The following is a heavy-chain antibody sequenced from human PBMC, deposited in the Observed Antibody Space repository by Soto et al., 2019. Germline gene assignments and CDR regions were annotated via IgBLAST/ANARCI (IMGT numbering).Heavy chain of an antibody. J-gene: IGHJ4*02. Sequence: ASVKVSCKASGYTFTNYGISWVRQAPGQGLEWMGWISVYNGYTNYAQKFQGRVTITADESTSTAYMELSSLRSEDTAVYYCARGGGYDFWSGYQTYYFDYWGQGTLVTVSS. V-gene: IGHV1-18*01. CDR2: ISVYNGYT. D-gene: IGHD3-3*01. CDR3: ARGGGYDFWSGYQTYYFDY. CDR1: GYTFTNYG.